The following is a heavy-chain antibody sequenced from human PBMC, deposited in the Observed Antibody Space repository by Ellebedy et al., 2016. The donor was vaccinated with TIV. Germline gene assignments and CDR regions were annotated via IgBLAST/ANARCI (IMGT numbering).Heavy chain of an antibody. CDR2: IYYSGIT. CDR1: GDSINSYY. D-gene: IGHD4-17*01. J-gene: IGHJ5*02. V-gene: IGHV4-59*08. Sequence: MPSETLSLTCTVSGDSINSYYWSWIRQPPGKGLEWIGYIYYSGITKYNPSLKSRVTISVDTSQNQFSLKLSSVTAADTAVYYCARAISPTTPGNWLDPWGQGTLVTVSS. CDR3: ARAISPTTPGNWLDP.